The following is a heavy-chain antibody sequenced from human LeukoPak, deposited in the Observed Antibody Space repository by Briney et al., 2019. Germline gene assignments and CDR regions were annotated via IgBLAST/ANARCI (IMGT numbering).Heavy chain of an antibody. CDR1: GGSISSYY. J-gene: IGHJ4*02. CDR3: ARSLVGATHFDY. Sequence: SETLSLTCTVSGGSISSYYWSWIRQPPEKGLEWIGYIYYSGSTNYNPSLKSRVTISVDTSKNQFSLKLSSVTAADTAVYYCARSLVGATHFDYWGRGTLVTVSS. D-gene: IGHD1-26*01. V-gene: IGHV4-59*08. CDR2: IYYSGST.